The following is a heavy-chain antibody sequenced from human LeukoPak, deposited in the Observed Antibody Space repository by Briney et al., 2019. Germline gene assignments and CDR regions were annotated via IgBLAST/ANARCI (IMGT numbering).Heavy chain of an antibody. CDR1: GFTFSSYA. J-gene: IGHJ4*02. V-gene: IGHV3-23*01. CDR2: ISGSGGST. Sequence: PGGFLRLSCAASGFTFSSYAMSWVRQAPGKGLEWVSAISGSGGSTYYADSVKGRFTISRDNSKNTLYLQMNSLRAEDTAVYYCAKARYYYDSSGYSDYWGQGTLVTVSS. D-gene: IGHD3-22*01. CDR3: AKARYYYDSSGYSDY.